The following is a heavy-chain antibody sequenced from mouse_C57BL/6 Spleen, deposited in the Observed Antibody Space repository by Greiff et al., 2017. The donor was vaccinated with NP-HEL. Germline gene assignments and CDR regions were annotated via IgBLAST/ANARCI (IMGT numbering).Heavy chain of an antibody. CDR3: ATYYSNYEGFAY. D-gene: IGHD2-5*01. V-gene: IGHV5-17*01. CDR1: GFTFSDYG. J-gene: IGHJ3*01. Sequence: EVKLVESGGGLVKPGGSLKLSCAASGFTFSDYGMNWVRQAPEQGLEWVAYISSGSSTIYYADTVKGRFTLSRDNAKNTLFLQMTSLRSEDTAMYYCATYYSNYEGFAYWGQGTLVTVSA. CDR2: ISSGSSTI.